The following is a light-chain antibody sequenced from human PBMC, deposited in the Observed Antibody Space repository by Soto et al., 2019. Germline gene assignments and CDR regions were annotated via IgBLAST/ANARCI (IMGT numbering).Light chain of an antibody. CDR1: HSISTY. CDR3: QQNYSSPST. Sequence: DIQLTQSPSSLSASVGDRVTITCRASHSISTYLNWYQQKPGKAPSLLIYTTSSLQSGVPSRFSGSGSGTDFTLTIGGLQPADFAIYYCQQNYSSPSTFGLGTKVQIK. J-gene: IGKJ2*01. V-gene: IGKV1-39*01. CDR2: TTS.